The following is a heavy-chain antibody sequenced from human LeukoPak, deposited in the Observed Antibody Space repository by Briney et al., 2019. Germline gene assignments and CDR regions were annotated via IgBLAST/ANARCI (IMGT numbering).Heavy chain of an antibody. CDR3: ARPRDSSGPDAFDI. CDR1: GGSISSYY. J-gene: IGHJ3*02. Sequence: KPSETLSLTCTVSGGSISSYYWSWIRQPPGKGLEWIGYIYYSGSTNYNPSLKSRVTISVDTSKNQFSLKLSSVTAADTAVYYCARPRDSSGPDAFDIWGQGTMVTVSS. CDR2: IYYSGST. V-gene: IGHV4-59*08. D-gene: IGHD3-22*01.